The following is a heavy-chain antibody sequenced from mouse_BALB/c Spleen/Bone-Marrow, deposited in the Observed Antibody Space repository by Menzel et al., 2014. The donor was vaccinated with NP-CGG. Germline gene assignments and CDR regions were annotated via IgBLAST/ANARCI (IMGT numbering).Heavy chain of an antibody. CDR1: GYTFTNYW. CDR2: IAPGSGST. Sequence: DLVKPGASVKLSCKASGYTFTNYWINWIKQRPGQGLEWIGRIAPGSGSTYYNEMFKGKATLTVDTSSSTAYIQLSSLSSDDSAVYFFARGIYYGNYVYSMDYWGQGTSVPVSS. CDR3: ARGIYYGNYVYSMDY. V-gene: IGHV1S41*01. D-gene: IGHD2-1*01. J-gene: IGHJ4*01.